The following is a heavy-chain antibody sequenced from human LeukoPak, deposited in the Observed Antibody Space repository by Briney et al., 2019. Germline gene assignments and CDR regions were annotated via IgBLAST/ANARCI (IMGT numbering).Heavy chain of an antibody. V-gene: IGHV1-69*05. CDR1: GGTFSSYA. D-gene: IGHD5-18*01. CDR3: AREQDTAMVIDY. J-gene: IGHJ4*02. Sequence: ASVKVSCKASGGTFSSYAISWVRQAPGQGLEWMGRIIPIFGTANYAQKFQGRVTITTDESTSTAYMELSSLRSEDTAVYYCAREQDTAMVIDYWGQGTLATVSS. CDR2: IIPIFGTA.